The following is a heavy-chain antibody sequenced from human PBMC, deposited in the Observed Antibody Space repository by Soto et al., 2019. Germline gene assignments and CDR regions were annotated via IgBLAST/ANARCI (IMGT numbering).Heavy chain of an antibody. CDR1: GFPFNSYA. V-gene: IGHV3-23*01. CDR2: ISGSGGNT. Sequence: EVRLLESGGGSVQPGGSLRLSCSASGFPFNSYAMSWVRQAPGKGLEWVSGISGSGGNTYYADSVKGRYTISRDNSKNTLYLRMNSLRAEDTAVYYCVKREARGLGSPYWGQGTLVTVSS. CDR3: VKREARGLGSPY. D-gene: IGHD3-10*01. J-gene: IGHJ4*02.